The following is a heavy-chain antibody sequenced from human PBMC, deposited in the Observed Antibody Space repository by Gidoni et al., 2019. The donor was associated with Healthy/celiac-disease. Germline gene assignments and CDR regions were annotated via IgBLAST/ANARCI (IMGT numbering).Heavy chain of an antibody. V-gene: IGHV1-18*01. Sequence: QVQLVQSGAEVKKPGASVKVSCKASGYTFTSYGISWVRQAPGQGLEWMGWISAYNGNTNYAQKLQGRVTMTTDTSTSTAYMELRSLRPDDTAVYYCARDEGITIFGAYYYGMDVWGQGTTVTVSS. CDR1: GYTFTSYG. CDR3: ARDEGITIFGAYYYGMDV. CDR2: ISAYNGNT. J-gene: IGHJ6*02. D-gene: IGHD3-3*01.